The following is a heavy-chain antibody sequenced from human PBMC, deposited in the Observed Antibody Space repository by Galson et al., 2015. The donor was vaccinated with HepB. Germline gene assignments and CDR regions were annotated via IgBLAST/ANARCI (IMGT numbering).Heavy chain of an antibody. CDR1: GFTFSSYG. D-gene: IGHD3-3*01. CDR2: ISYDGSNK. J-gene: IGHJ4*02. CDR3: AKDYYDVWSGYYIDN. V-gene: IGHV3-30*18. Sequence: SLRLSCAASGFTFSSYGMHWVRQAPGKGLEWVAVISYDGSNKYYADSVKGRFTISRDNSKNTLYLQMNSLRAEDTAVYYCAKDYYDVWSGYYIDNWGQGTLVTVSS.